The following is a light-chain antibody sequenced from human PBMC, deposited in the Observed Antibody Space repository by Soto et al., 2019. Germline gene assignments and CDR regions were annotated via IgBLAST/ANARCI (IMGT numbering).Light chain of an antibody. J-gene: IGKJ2*01. CDR2: DTS. CDR3: QQRTNWPPLYT. V-gene: IGKV3-11*01. CDR1: QSVGTY. Sequence: EIVLTQSPATLSLSPGERATLSCRASQSVGTYLAWYQQRPGQAPRLLIYDTSNRATGIPARFSGSGSGTDFSLTISSIEPEDFAVYYCQQRTNWPPLYTFGQGTKLEIK.